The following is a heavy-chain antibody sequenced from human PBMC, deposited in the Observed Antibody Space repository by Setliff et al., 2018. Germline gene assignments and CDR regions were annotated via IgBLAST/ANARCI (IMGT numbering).Heavy chain of an antibody. CDR1: GFTFSNSW. CDR2: IKEDGSEK. D-gene: IGHD1-26*01. Sequence: GGSLRLSCAASGFTFSNSWMRWVRQAPGKGLEWVANIKEDGSEKYYMDSVKGRFTISRDNAKNSLYLQMNSLRAEDTAVYYCAGDSGSYMTNFDYWGQGTLVTVSS. CDR3: AGDSGSYMTNFDY. J-gene: IGHJ4*02. V-gene: IGHV3-7*01.